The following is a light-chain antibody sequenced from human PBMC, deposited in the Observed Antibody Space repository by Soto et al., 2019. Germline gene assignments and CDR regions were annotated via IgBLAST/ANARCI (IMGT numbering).Light chain of an antibody. CDR2: TAS. CDR1: QNVGHN. Sequence: EIVLTQSPASLSLSPGETATLSCRTSQNVGHNFAWYQLKAGQSPRLLIHTASSRATGIPARFSGSGSRTEFTLTISGREPEDIAVYYCQERSRWPRATFGGGTRVEIK. V-gene: IGKV3-11*01. J-gene: IGKJ4*01. CDR3: QERSRWPRAT.